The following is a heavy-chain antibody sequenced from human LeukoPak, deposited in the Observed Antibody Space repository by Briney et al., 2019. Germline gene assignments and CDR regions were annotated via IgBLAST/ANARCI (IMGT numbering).Heavy chain of an antibody. CDR3: VRGYSGYGGSYYYGMDV. Sequence: GGSLRLSCSASGFTFSSYAMHWVRQAPGKGLEYVSAISSNGGSTYYADSVKGRFTISRDNSKNTPYLQMSSLRAEDTAVYYCVRGYSGYGGSYYYGMDVWGQGTTVTVSS. CDR1: GFTFSSYA. J-gene: IGHJ6*02. D-gene: IGHD5-12*01. CDR2: ISSNGGST. V-gene: IGHV3-64D*06.